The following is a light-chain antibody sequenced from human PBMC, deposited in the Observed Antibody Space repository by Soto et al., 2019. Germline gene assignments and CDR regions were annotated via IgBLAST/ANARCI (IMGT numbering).Light chain of an antibody. Sequence: QSVLTQPASVSGSAGRAITISCTGASSDVGSHNFVSWHQQHPGKAPKFIIYGVNSRPSGVSNRFSGSKSGNTASLTISGLQADDEPDYYCSSYTSSNTWVFGGGTKLTV. CDR1: SSDVGSHNF. J-gene: IGLJ3*02. CDR2: GVN. V-gene: IGLV2-14*03. CDR3: SSYTSSNTWV.